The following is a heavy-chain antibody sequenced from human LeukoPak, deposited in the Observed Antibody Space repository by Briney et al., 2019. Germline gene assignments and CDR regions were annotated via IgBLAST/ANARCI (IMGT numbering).Heavy chain of an antibody. J-gene: IGHJ4*02. CDR3: ARDPYGSGSYDY. CDR1: GYTFTSYD. CDR2: MNPNSGNT. Sequence: ASVKVSCKASGYTFTSYDINWVRQATGQGLEWMGWMNPNSGNTGYAQKFQGRVTITRNTSISTAYMELSSLRSEDTAVYYCARDPYGSGSYDYWGQGTLVTVSS. D-gene: IGHD3-10*01. V-gene: IGHV1-8*03.